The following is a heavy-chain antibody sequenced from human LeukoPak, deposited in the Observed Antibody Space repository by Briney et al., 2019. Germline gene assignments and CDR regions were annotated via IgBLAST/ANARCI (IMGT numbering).Heavy chain of an antibody. CDR1: GFTFSSYG. J-gene: IGHJ6*03. D-gene: IGHD2-8*01. V-gene: IGHV3-33*01. CDR2: IWYDGSNK. CDR3: ARAPSEVYCTNGVCFSYYYYYMDV. Sequence: QPGGSLRLYCAASGFTFSSYGMHWVRQAPGKGLVWVAVIWYDGSNKYYADSVKGRFTISRDNSKNTLYLQMNSPRAEDTAVYYCARAPSEVYCTNGVCFSYYYYYMDVWGKGTTVTVSS.